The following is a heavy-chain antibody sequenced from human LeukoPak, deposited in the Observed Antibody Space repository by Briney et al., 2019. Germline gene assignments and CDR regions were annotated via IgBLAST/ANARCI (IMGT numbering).Heavy chain of an antibody. D-gene: IGHD2-21*02. CDR2: ISSSSSYI. V-gene: IGHV3-21*01. CDR3: ARGEAVTAHDGAFDI. Sequence: GGSLRRDCAAAGCSVRSDSRNWVRQAPGKGLEWVSSISSSSSYIYYADSVKGRFTISRDNAKNSLYLQMNSLRAEDTAVYYCARGEAVTAHDGAFDIWGQGTMVTVSS. J-gene: IGHJ3*02. CDR1: GCSVRSDS.